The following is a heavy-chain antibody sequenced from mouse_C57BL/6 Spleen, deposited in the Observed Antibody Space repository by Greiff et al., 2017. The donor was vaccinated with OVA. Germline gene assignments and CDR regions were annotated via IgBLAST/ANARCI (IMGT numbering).Heavy chain of an antibody. Sequence: EVQLMESGGGLVKPGGSLKLSCAASGFTFSDYGMHWVRQAPEKGLEWVAYISSGSSTIYYADTVKGRFTISRDNAKNTLFLQMTSLRSEDTAMYYCAREDYGSSFAYWGQGTLVTVSA. CDR1: GFTFSDYG. CDR2: ISSGSSTI. CDR3: AREDYGSSFAY. J-gene: IGHJ3*01. D-gene: IGHD1-1*01. V-gene: IGHV5-17*01.